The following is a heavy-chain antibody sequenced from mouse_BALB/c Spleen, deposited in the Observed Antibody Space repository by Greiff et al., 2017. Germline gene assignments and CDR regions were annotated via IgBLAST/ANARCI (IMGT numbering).Heavy chain of an antibody. D-gene: IGHD1-1*01. CDR3: ARTTGLYAMDY. Sequence: DVKLVESGGGLVQPGGSLRLSCATSGFTFTDYYMSWVRQPPGKALEWLGFIRNKANGYTTEYSASVKGRFTISRDNSQSILYLQMNTLRAEDSATYYCARTTGLYAMDYWGQGTSVTVSS. CDR1: GFTFTDYY. J-gene: IGHJ4*01. V-gene: IGHV7-3*02. CDR2: IRNKANGYTT.